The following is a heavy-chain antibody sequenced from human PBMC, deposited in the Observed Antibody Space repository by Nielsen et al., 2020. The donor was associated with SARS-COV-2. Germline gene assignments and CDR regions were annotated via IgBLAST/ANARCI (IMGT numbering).Heavy chain of an antibody. J-gene: IGHJ4*02. Sequence: LETLSLTCIVSGGSISTGSHYWSWIRQPPGKGLEWIGYIFYRGNTNYNPSLKSRVTISVDTSKNQISLEVNSVTPADTAVYYCVRIDMATISVDYWGRGTLVSVSS. CDR3: VRIDMATISVDY. CDR1: GGSISTGSHY. D-gene: IGHD5-24*01. CDR2: IFYRGNT. V-gene: IGHV4-61*01.